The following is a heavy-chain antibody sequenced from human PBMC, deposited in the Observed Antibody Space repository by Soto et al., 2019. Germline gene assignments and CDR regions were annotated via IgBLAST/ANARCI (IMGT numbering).Heavy chain of an antibody. CDR3: ARDSYYYDSSGRRIDY. J-gene: IGHJ4*02. V-gene: IGHV4-59*11. CDR1: GGSITSQY. CDR2: IHYSGST. D-gene: IGHD3-22*01. Sequence: SETLSLTCTVSGGSITSQYWSWIRQPPGKGLEWIGYIHYSGSTNYNPSLESRVTISVDTSKNQFSLKLTSVTAADTAVYHCARDSYYYDSSGRRIDYWGQGILVTVSS.